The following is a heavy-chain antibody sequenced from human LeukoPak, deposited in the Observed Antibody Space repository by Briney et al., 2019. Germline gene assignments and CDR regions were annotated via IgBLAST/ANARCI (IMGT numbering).Heavy chain of an antibody. CDR3: ARGGRDGYNSGYYFDY. J-gene: IGHJ4*02. CDR1: GYTFTGYY. V-gene: IGHV1-2*02. Sequence: ASVRVSCKASGYTFTGYYMHWVRQAPGQGLEWMGWINPNSGGTNYAQKFQGRVTMTRDTSISTAYMELSRLRSDDTAVYYCARGGRDGYNSGYYFDYWGQGTLVTVSS. CDR2: INPNSGGT. D-gene: IGHD5-12*01.